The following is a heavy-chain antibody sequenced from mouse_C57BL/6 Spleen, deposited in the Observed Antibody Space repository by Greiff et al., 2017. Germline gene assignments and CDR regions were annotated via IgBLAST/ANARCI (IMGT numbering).Heavy chain of an antibody. CDR2: ISDGGSYT. CDR3: ARDYGSSLHWYFDV. J-gene: IGHJ1*03. CDR1: GFTFSSYA. D-gene: IGHD1-1*01. Sequence: EVQVVESGGGLVKPGGSLKLSCAASGFTFSSYAMSWVRQTPEKRLEWVATISDGGSYTYYPDNVKGRFTISRDNAKNNLYLQMSHLKSEDTAMYYCARDYGSSLHWYFDVWGTGTTVTVSS. V-gene: IGHV5-4*01.